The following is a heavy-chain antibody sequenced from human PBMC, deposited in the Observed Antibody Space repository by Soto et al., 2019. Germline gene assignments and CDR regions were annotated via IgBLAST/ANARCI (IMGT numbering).Heavy chain of an antibody. Sequence: GGSLRLSCAASGFTFSSYSMNWVRQAPGKGLEWVSSISSSSSYIYYADSVKGRFTISRDNAKKSLYLQMNSLRAEDTAVYYCARANAYYYDSSGYSYGMDVRGQGTTVTVSS. J-gene: IGHJ6*02. D-gene: IGHD3-22*01. CDR2: ISSSSSYI. V-gene: IGHV3-21*01. CDR3: ARANAYYYDSSGYSYGMDV. CDR1: GFTFSSYS.